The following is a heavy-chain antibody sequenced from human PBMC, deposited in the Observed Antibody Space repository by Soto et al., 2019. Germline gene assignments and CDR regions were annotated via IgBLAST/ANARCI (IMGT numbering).Heavy chain of an antibody. J-gene: IGHJ4*02. CDR2: IYYSGST. CDR1: GGSISSYY. Sequence: SETLSLTCTVSGGSISSYYWSWIRQPPGKGLEWIGYIYYSGSTNYNPSLKSRVTISVDTSKNQFSLKLSSVTAADTAVYYCARGSNYRVVDYFDYWGQGTLVTVSS. D-gene: IGHD4-4*01. CDR3: ARGSNYRVVDYFDY. V-gene: IGHV4-59*01.